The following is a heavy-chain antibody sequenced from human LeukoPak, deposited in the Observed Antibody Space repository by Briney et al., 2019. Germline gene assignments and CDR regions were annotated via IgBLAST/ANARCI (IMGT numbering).Heavy chain of an antibody. D-gene: IGHD1-1*01. J-gene: IGHJ4*02. CDR3: ARDRYGYFDY. Sequence: GGSLRLSCAVSGFTFSSYAMSWVRQAPGKGLEWVSAISGSGGSTYYADSVKGRFTISRDNSKNTLYLQMNSLRAEDTAVYYCARDRYGYFDYWGQGTLVTVSS. V-gene: IGHV3-23*01. CDR2: ISGSGGST. CDR1: GFTFSSYA.